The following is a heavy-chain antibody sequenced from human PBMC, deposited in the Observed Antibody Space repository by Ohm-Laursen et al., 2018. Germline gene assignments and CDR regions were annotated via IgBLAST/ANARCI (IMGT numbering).Heavy chain of an antibody. D-gene: IGHD3-3*01. V-gene: IGHV3-33*01. Sequence: SLRLSCSASGFTFSSYGMHWVRQAPGKGLEWVAVIWYDGSNKYYADSVKGRFTISRDTSKKTLYLQMSALSAEDTAVYYCARDRTVYGVGNGLDALDVWGQGTMVTVSS. J-gene: IGHJ3*01. CDR3: ARDRTVYGVGNGLDALDV. CDR1: GFTFSSYG. CDR2: IWYDGSNK.